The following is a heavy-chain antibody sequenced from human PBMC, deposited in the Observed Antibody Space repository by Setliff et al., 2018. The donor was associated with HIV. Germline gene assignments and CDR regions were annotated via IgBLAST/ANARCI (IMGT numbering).Heavy chain of an antibody. CDR2: IYYNGHT. Sequence: PSETLSLTCTVSGGSITSSNSYWGWIRQSPGKGLEWIGSIYYNGHTSYTPSLQSRVTISVDRSQNQFSLRLRSVTATDTAVYYRARHLWFYYVAESYGYFDCWGQGSLVTVSS. V-gene: IGHV4-39*01. J-gene: IGHJ4*02. D-gene: IGHD3-10*01. CDR1: GGSITSSNSY. CDR3: ARHLWFYYVAESYGYFDC.